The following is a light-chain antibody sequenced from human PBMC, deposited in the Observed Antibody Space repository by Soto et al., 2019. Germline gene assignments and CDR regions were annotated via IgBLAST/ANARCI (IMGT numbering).Light chain of an antibody. Sequence: DIQMTQSRSTLSASVGDRVTITCRASQSISSWLAWYQQRPGKAPKLLIYKASILEIGVPSRFSGSGSGTEFTLTISSLQPDDFATYYCQQYNSYPWTCGQGTKVEIK. CDR3: QQYNSYPWT. CDR2: KAS. V-gene: IGKV1-5*03. J-gene: IGKJ1*01. CDR1: QSISSW.